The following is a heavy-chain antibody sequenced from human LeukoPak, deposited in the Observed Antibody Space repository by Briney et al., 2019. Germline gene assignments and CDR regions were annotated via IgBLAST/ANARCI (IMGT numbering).Heavy chain of an antibody. D-gene: IGHD6-6*01. J-gene: IGHJ4*02. V-gene: IGHV4-34*01. Sequence: SSETLSLTCAVYGGSFSGYYWSWIRQPPGKGLEWIGEVNHSGSTNYNPSLKSRVTISVDTSKNQFSLKLSSVTAADTAVYYCARGLGKGSSSSESFDYWGQGTLVTVSS. CDR2: VNHSGST. CDR1: GGSFSGYY. CDR3: ARGLGKGSSSSESFDY.